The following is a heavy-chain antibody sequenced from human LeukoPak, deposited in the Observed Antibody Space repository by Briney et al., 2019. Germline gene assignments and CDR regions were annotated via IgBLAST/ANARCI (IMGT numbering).Heavy chain of an antibody. CDR2: ISSSSSYI. CDR3: ARDVSSSSDFDY. Sequence: PGGSLRLSCAASGFTFSSYSMNWVRQAPGKGLEWVSSISSSSSYIYYADSVKGRFTISRDNAKNSLYLQMNSLRAEDTAVYYCARDVSSSSDFDYWGQGTLVTVSP. CDR1: GFTFSSYS. J-gene: IGHJ4*02. V-gene: IGHV3-21*01. D-gene: IGHD6-6*01.